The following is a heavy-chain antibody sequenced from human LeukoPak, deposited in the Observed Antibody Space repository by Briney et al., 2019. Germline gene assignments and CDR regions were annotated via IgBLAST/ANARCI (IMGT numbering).Heavy chain of an antibody. CDR3: AGYDYDSSGYYYAWFDP. CDR1: GDTFTSRD. J-gene: IGHJ5*02. D-gene: IGHD3-22*01. Sequence: ASVKVSCKASGDTFTSRDMNWVRQAPGQGLEWMGWISPYNGKTNYAQNFQGRATMTTDTSTRKAYMELRSLRSDDTAVYYCAGYDYDSSGYYYAWFDPWGQGTLVTVSS. CDR2: ISPYNGKT. V-gene: IGHV1-18*01.